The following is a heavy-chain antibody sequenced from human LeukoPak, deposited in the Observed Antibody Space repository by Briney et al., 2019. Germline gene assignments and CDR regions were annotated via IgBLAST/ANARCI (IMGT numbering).Heavy chain of an antibody. D-gene: IGHD3-22*01. V-gene: IGHV1-2*02. J-gene: IGHJ4*02. CDR2: INPNSGGT. Sequence: GASVKVSCKASGYTFTGYYMHWVRQAPGQGLEWMGWINPNSGGTNYAQKFQGRVTMTRDTSISTAYMELSRLRSDDTAVYYCARGGYYYDSSGYCQFDYWGQGTLVTVSS. CDR3: ARGGYYYDSSGYCQFDY. CDR1: GYTFTGYY.